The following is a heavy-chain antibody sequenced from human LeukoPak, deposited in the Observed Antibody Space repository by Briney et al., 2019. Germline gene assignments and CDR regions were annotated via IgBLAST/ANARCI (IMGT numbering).Heavy chain of an antibody. V-gene: IGHV3-21*01. J-gene: IGHJ6*03. D-gene: IGHD3-3*01. CDR1: GFTFSSYS. CDR2: ISSSSSYI. CDR3: ARGSYDFWGGYYYYYYYMDV. Sequence: GGSLSLSCAASGFTFSSYSMNWVRPAPGKGLEWVSSISSSSSYIYYAASVKGRFTISRDNAKNSLYLQMNSLRAEDTAVYYCARGSYDFWGGYYYYYYYMDVWGKGTTVTVSS.